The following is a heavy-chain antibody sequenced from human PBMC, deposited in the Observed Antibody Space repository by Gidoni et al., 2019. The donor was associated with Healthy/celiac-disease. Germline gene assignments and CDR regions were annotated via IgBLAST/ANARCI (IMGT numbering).Heavy chain of an antibody. CDR3: ARVPGYCSSTSCSDAFDI. V-gene: IGHV1-69*06. Sequence: QVQLVQSGAEVQKPGYSVKVSCKASGCTFSSYAIRWVRQAPGQGLEWMGGIIPIFGTANYAQKFQGRVTITADKSTSTAYMELSSLRSEDTAVYYCARVPGYCSSTSCSDAFDIWGQGTMVTVSS. CDR1: GCTFSSYA. D-gene: IGHD2-2*01. CDR2: IIPIFGTA. J-gene: IGHJ3*02.